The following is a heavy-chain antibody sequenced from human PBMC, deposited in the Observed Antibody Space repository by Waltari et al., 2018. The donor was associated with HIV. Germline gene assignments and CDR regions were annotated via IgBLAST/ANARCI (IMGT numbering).Heavy chain of an antibody. V-gene: IGHV1-3*01. D-gene: IGHD6-19*01. CDR3: AREPIISVANNAFDV. Sequence: QVQLVQSGAEVAKPGASVRLSCKTSGYTFGAYAIHWVRQAPGQGLEWMGWINCGKGNTRYAETSQGRFTITRDTSAATAYLEVTDLRSEDTAIYYCAREPIISVANNAFDVWGLGSMVTVSS. J-gene: IGHJ3*01. CDR1: GYTFGAYA. CDR2: INCGKGNT.